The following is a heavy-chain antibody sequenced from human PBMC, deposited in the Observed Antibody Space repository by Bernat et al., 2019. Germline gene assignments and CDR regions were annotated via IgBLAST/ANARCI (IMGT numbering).Heavy chain of an antibody. CDR1: GFTVSSNY. CDR3: ARSGGTIAVAGDDAFDI. Sequence: EVQLVETGGGLIQPGGSLRLSCAASGFTVSSNYMSWVRQAPGKGLEWVSVIYSCGSTYYADSVKGRFTISRDNSKNTLYLKMNSLRAEDTAVYYCARSGGTIAVAGDDAFDIWGQGTMVTVSS. CDR2: IYSCGST. J-gene: IGHJ3*02. D-gene: IGHD6-19*01. V-gene: IGHV3-53*05.